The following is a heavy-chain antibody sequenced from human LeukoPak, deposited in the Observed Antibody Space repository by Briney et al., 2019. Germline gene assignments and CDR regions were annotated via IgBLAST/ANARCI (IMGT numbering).Heavy chain of an antibody. CDR2: IYTFGST. CDR1: GGSISDYY. V-gene: IGHV4-4*09. CDR3: ARHGSSSRPFDY. D-gene: IGHD2-15*01. Sequence: PSETLSLTCTVSGGSISDYYWSWIRQPPGKGLEWIGYIYTFGSTKNTPSLKSRVTISEDTSKNQFSLKLSSVTAADTAVYYCARHGSSSRPFDYGGQGILVTVSS. J-gene: IGHJ4*02.